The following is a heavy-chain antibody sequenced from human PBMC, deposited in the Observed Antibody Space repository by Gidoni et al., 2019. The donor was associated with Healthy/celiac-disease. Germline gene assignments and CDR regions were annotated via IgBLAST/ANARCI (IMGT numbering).Heavy chain of an antibody. V-gene: IGHV3-30-3*01. D-gene: IGHD3-22*01. Sequence: QVQLVESGGGVVQPGRSLRLSCAASGFTFSIYDMHWVRQAPGKGLEWVAVISYDGSNKYYADSVKGRFTISRDNSKNTLYLQMNSLRAEDTAVYYCASPDPTRGGYDSSGYYYDYFDYWGQGTLVTVSS. CDR2: ISYDGSNK. CDR1: GFTFSIYD. CDR3: ASPDPTRGGYDSSGYYYDYFDY. J-gene: IGHJ4*02.